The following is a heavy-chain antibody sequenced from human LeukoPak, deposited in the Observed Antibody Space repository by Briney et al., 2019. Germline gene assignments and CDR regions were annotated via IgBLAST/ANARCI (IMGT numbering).Heavy chain of an antibody. V-gene: IGHV3-30-3*01. CDR1: GFTFSSYA. J-gene: IGHJ5*02. D-gene: IGHD2-8*01. CDR3: VRVSGFCTNGVCPSFDP. CDR2: ISYDGSNK. Sequence: GGSLRLSCAASGFTFSSYAMHWVRQAPGKGLEWVAVISYDGSNKYYADSVKGRFTISGDNSKNALYLQMYSLRAEDTAVYYCVRVSGFCTNGVCPSFDPWGQGTLVTVPS.